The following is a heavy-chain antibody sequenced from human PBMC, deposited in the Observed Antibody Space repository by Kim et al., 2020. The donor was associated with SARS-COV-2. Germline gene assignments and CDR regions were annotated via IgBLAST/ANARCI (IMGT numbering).Heavy chain of an antibody. Sequence: ETLSLTCTVSGGSISSYYWSWIRQPAGKGLEWIGRIYTSGSTNYNPSLKSRVTMSVDTSKNQFSLKLSSVTAADTAVYYCARDSDKVAAAGKIFDYWGQGTLVTVSS. J-gene: IGHJ4*02. CDR3: ARDSDKVAAAGKIFDY. V-gene: IGHV4-4*07. D-gene: IGHD6-13*01. CDR2: IYTSGST. CDR1: GGSISSYY.